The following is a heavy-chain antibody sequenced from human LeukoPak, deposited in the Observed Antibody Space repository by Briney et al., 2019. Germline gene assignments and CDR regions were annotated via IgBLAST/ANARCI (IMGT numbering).Heavy chain of an antibody. CDR1: GFTVSNTY. CDR2: IYSGGST. V-gene: IGHV3-53*01. J-gene: IGHJ4*02. D-gene: IGHD6-19*01. CDR3: ARAGSYTSRWYVIDH. Sequence: PGGSLRLSCAASGFTVSNTYMSWVRPAPGKGLEWASVIYSGGSTDYADSVQGRFTISRDNSKNTLYLQMNSLRAEDTAVYYCARAGSYTSRWYVIDHWGQGTLVTVSS.